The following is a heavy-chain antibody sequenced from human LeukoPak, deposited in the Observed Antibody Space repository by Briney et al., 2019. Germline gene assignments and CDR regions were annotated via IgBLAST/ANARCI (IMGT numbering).Heavy chain of an antibody. V-gene: IGHV4-61*01. Sequence: SETLSLTCTVSGGSVSSGSYHWSWIRQPPGKGLEWIGYIYYSGSTNYNPSLKSRVTISVDTSKNQFSLKLSSVTAADTAVYYCAREGCSGGSCYPYLFDYWGQGTLVTVSS. CDR1: GGSVSSGSYH. D-gene: IGHD2-15*01. CDR2: IYYSGST. J-gene: IGHJ4*02. CDR3: AREGCSGGSCYPYLFDY.